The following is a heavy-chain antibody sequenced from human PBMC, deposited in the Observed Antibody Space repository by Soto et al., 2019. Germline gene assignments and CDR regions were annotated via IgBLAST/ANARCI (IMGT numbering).Heavy chain of an antibody. Sequence: VQLVESGGGLVQPGGSLRLSCAASGFTVSSNYMSWVRQAPGKGLEWVSVIYSGGSTYYADSVKGRFTISRDNSKNTLYLQMNSLRAEDTAVYYCASGYSGYDPPFDYWGQGTLVTVSS. D-gene: IGHD5-12*01. J-gene: IGHJ4*02. CDR3: ASGYSGYDPPFDY. V-gene: IGHV3-66*01. CDR2: IYSGGST. CDR1: GFTVSSNY.